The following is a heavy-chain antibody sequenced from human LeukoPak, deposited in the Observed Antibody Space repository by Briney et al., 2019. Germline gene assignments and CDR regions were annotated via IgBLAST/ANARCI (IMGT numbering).Heavy chain of an antibody. CDR3: ARSAISPGDLLFEAFDI. CDR2: ISGSGGST. V-gene: IGHV3-23*01. D-gene: IGHD7-27*01. J-gene: IGHJ3*02. CDR1: GFTFSSYA. Sequence: PGGSLRLSCAASGFTFSSYAMSWVRQAPGKGLEWVSAISGSGGSTYYADSVKGRFTISRDNSKNTLYLQMNSLRAEDTAVYYCARSAISPGDLLFEAFDIWGQGTMVTVSS.